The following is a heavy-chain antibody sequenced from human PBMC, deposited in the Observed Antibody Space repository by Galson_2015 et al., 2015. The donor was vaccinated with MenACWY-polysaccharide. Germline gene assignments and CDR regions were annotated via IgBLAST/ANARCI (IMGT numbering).Heavy chain of an antibody. J-gene: IGHJ4*02. CDR3: AREGFCSGGTCYFYEY. D-gene: IGHD2-15*01. CDR2: LSQTTTT. CDR1: GFAFSNYG. V-gene: IGHV3-23*01. Sequence: SLRLSCAASGFAFSNYGMAWVRQAPGKGLEWVSALSQTTTTYYSASVKGRFTISRDNSKNTLYLQMNSLRVEDTAVYYCAREGFCSGGTCYFYEYWGQGILVTVSA.